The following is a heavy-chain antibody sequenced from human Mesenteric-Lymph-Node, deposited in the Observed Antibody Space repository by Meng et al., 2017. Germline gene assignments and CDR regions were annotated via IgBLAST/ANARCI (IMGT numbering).Heavy chain of an antibody. J-gene: IGHJ6*02. V-gene: IGHV3-73*01. D-gene: IGHD6-13*01. CDR3: TRPRIAAAGTKTYYYYGMDV. CDR1: GFTFSGSA. Sequence: GESLKISCAASGFTFSGSAMHWVRQASGKGLEWVGRIRSKANSYATAYAASVKGRFTISRDDSKNTAYLQMNSLKTEDTAVYYCTRPRIAAAGTKTYYYYGMDVWGQGTTVTVSS. CDR2: IRSKANSYAT.